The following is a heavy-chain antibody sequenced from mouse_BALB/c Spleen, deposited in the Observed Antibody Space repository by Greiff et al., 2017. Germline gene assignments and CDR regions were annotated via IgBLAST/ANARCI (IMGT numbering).Heavy chain of an antibody. J-gene: IGHJ4*01. V-gene: IGHV1S127*01. Sequence: QVHVKQSGPQLVRPGASVKISCKASGYSFTSYWMHWVKQRPGQGLEWIGMIDPSDSETRLNQKFKDKATLTVDKSSSTAYMQLSSPTSEDSAVYYWARGKVRTPGAKGQRGQGTSVTVSS. CDR1: GYSFTSYW. CDR2: IDPSDSET. CDR3: ARGKVRTPGAKGQ. D-gene: IGHD2-14*01.